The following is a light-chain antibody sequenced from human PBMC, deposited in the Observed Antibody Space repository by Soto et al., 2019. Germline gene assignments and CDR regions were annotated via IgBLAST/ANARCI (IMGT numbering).Light chain of an antibody. V-gene: IGKV3D-20*02. Sequence: EIVLTQSPGNLSLSPGERATLSCRASQSVSSSYLAWYQQKPGQAPRLLIYDASNRATGIPARFSGSGSGTDFTLTISSLEPEDFAVYYCQQRSNWPFLTFGGGTKVDIK. CDR1: QSVSSSY. J-gene: IGKJ4*01. CDR2: DAS. CDR3: QQRSNWPFLT.